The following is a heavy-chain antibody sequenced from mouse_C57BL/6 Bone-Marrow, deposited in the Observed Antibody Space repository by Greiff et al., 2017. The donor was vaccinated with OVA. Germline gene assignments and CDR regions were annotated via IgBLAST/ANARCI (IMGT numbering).Heavy chain of an antibody. V-gene: IGHV1-55*01. D-gene: IGHD1-1*01. Sequence: VQLQQPGAELVKPGASVKMSCNASGYTFTSCWITWGKQRPGQGLVWIGDIYPGSGSTNYNEKLKSKATLTVDTSSSPAYMQLSSLTSEESAVYYCARGDYYGSGDFDVWGQGTTLTVSS. CDR3: ARGDYYGSGDFDV. CDR1: GYTFTSCW. CDR2: IYPGSGST. J-gene: IGHJ2*01.